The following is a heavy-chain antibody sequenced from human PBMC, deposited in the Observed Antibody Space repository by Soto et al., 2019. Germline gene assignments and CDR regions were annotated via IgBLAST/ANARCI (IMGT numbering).Heavy chain of an antibody. Sequence: QVQLVQSGAEEKKPGASVKVSCKASGYTFTSYAMHWVRQAPGQRLEWMGWINDGNGNTKYSQKFQGRVTITRDTSASTAYMELNSLRSEDTAVYYCARSIVVVTALDYWGQGTLVTVSS. J-gene: IGHJ4*02. CDR2: INDGNGNT. D-gene: IGHD2-21*02. CDR3: ARSIVVVTALDY. CDR1: GYTFTSYA. V-gene: IGHV1-3*05.